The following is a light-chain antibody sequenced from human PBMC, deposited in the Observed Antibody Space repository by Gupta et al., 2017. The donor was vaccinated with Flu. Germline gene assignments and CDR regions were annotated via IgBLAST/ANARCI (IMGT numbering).Light chain of an antibody. Sequence: ENVLTQSPGTLSLSQGDRATLSCRASQSVSSSYLAWYQQRPGHAPRLLIYSASIRAAGIPDRFSGRGSGTDFTLAISRLEPEDFALYYCQQFGYPPYAFGQGTRLEIK. J-gene: IGKJ2*01. CDR3: QQFGYPPYA. CDR1: QSVSSSY. V-gene: IGKV3-20*01. CDR2: SAS.